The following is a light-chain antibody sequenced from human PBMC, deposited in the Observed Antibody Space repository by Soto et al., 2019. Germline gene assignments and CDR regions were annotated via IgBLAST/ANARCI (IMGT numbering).Light chain of an antibody. Sequence: QSALTQPASVSASPGQSITISCTGTSSDIGDYNYVSWYQQRPGEAPKLILYEVENRPSGISDRFSGSKSGNTASLTISGLRTEDEADYYCSSYTSTVTLVVFGGGTMLTVL. V-gene: IGLV2-14*03. CDR3: SSYTSTVTLVV. CDR1: SSDIGDYNY. CDR2: EVE. J-gene: IGLJ2*01.